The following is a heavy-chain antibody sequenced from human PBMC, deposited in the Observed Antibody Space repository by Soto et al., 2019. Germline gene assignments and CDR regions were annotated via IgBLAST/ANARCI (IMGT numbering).Heavy chain of an antibody. V-gene: IGHV3-23*01. D-gene: IGHD3-10*01. CDR1: GLTFGSRA. J-gene: IGHJ4*02. Sequence: GGSLRLSCVASGLTFGSRAMTWVRQAPGEGLQWVSTITDTGGGAKYADSVRGRFVISRDNPKKTLYLQMTSLTAEDSAMYYCARGSTDSYPGSRIFDFWGRGTLVTVSS. CDR2: ITDTGGGA. CDR3: ARGSTDSYPGSRIFDF.